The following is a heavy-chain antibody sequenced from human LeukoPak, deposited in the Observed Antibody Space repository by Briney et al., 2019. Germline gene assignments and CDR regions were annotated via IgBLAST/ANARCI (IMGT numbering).Heavy chain of an antibody. Sequence: KPSETLSLTCTVSGGSISSYYWSWIRQPPEKGLEWIGYIYYSGSTNYNPSLKSRVTISVDTSKNQFSLKLSSVTAADTAVYYCARSGYSGYDFHYWGQGTLVTVSS. CDR2: IYYSGST. D-gene: IGHD5-12*01. CDR3: ARSGYSGYDFHY. V-gene: IGHV4-59*01. CDR1: GGSISSYY. J-gene: IGHJ4*02.